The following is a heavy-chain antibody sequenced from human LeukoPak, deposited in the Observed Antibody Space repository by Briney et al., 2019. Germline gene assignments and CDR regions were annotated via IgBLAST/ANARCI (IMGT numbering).Heavy chain of an antibody. CDR2: ISYDGSNK. Sequence: GGSLRLSCTASGFTFSSYAMSWVRQAPGKGLEWVAVISYDGSNKYYADSVKGRFTISRDNSKNTLYLQMNSLRAEDTAVYYCARDNYLTDAFDIWGQGTMVTVSS. CDR1: GFTFSSYA. D-gene: IGHD5-24*01. CDR3: ARDNYLTDAFDI. J-gene: IGHJ3*02. V-gene: IGHV3-30*04.